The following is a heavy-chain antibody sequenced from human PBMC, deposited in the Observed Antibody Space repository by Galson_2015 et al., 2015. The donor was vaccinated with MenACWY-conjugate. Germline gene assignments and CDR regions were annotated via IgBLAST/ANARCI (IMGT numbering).Heavy chain of an antibody. CDR2: INSDGSST. J-gene: IGHJ5*02. D-gene: IGHD2-2*01. Sequence: SLRLSCAASGFTFSSYWMHWVRQAPGKGLVWVSRINSDGSSTSYADSVKGRFTISRDNAKNTLYPQMNSLRAEDTAVYYCAQYCSSTSCYAGKGAWGQGTLVTVSS. CDR1: GFTFSSYW. V-gene: IGHV3-74*01. CDR3: AQYCSSTSCYAGKGA.